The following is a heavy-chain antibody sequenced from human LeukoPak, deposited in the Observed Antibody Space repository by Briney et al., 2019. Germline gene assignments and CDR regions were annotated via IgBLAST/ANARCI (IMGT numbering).Heavy chain of an antibody. Sequence: GGSLRLSCAASGFTFSSYAMSWVRQAPGKGLEWVSAISGSGGSTYHADSVTGRFTISRDNSKNTLYLQMNSLRAEDTAVYYCAKDNRGVDQWLVPRNDYWGQGTLVTVSS. CDR1: GFTFSSYA. CDR3: AKDNRGVDQWLVPRNDY. D-gene: IGHD6-19*01. CDR2: ISGSGGST. J-gene: IGHJ4*02. V-gene: IGHV3-23*01.